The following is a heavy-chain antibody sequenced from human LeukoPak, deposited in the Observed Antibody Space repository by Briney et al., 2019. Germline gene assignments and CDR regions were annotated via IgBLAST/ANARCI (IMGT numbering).Heavy chain of an antibody. CDR2: INQDGSEM. V-gene: IGHV3-7*01. CDR1: GFTFSNYW. Sequence: PGGSLRLSCAASGFTFSNYWMSWVRQAPGKGLEWLANINQDGSEMYYVDSVKGRFTISRDNGKNSLYLQINSLRADDTAVYYCAKDQGIGNTGSLRGAFDIWGQGTMVTVSS. CDR3: AKDQGIGNTGSLRGAFDI. D-gene: IGHD1-26*01. J-gene: IGHJ3*02.